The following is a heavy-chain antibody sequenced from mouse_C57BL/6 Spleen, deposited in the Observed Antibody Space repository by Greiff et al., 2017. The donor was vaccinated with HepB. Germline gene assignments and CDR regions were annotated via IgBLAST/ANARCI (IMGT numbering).Heavy chain of an antibody. D-gene: IGHD1-1*01. V-gene: IGHV5-6*01. CDR3: ARQGYGSSPFDY. CDR1: GFTFSSYG. Sequence: DVQLVESGGDLVKPGGSLKLSCAASGFTFSSYGMSWVRQTPDKRLEWVATISSGGSYTYYPDSVKGRCTISRDNAKNTVYLQMSSLKSEDTAMYYCARQGYGSSPFDYWGQGTTLTVSS. CDR2: ISSGGSYT. J-gene: IGHJ2*01.